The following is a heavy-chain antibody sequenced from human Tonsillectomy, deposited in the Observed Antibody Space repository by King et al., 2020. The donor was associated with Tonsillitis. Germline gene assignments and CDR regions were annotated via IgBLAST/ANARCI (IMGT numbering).Heavy chain of an antibody. V-gene: IGHV3-23*04. D-gene: IGHD3-10*01. CDR3: ATDVLLWFGAYYFDY. J-gene: IGHJ4*02. Sequence: VQLVESGGGLVQPGGSLRLSCAASGFTFSGYAMSWVRQAPGKGLEWVSAISGSGGSTYYADSVKGRFTISRDNSKNTLYLQMNSLRAEDTAVYYCATDVLLWFGAYYFDYWGQGTLVTVSS. CDR1: GFTFSGYA. CDR2: ISGSGGST.